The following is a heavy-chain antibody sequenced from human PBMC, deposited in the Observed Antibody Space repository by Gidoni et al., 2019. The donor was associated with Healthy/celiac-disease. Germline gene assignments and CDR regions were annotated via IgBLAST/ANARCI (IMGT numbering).Heavy chain of an antibody. J-gene: IGHJ6*02. CDR2: ISSSSSYI. CDR1: GFTFSSYS. Sequence: EVQLGESGGGLGKPGGSLRLSCAASGFTFSSYSMNWVRQAPGKGLEWVSSISSSSSYIYYADSVKGRFTISRDNAKNSLYLQTNSLRAEDTAVYYCARDGGHRGINVWGQGTTGTVSS. V-gene: IGHV3-21*01. CDR3: ARDGGHRGINV. D-gene: IGHD6-25*01.